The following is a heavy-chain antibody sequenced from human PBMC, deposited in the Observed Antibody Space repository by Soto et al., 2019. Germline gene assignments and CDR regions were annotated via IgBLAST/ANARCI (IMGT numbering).Heavy chain of an antibody. CDR2: ISSSISYI. CDR1: GFTFSSYS. J-gene: IGHJ4*02. Sequence: PGGSLRLSCAASGFTFSSYSMNWVRQAPGKGLEWVSSISSSISYIYYADSVKGRFTISRDNAKNSLYLQMNSLRAEDTAVYYCARDTATNLITMIVVAYFDYSGQGTLVTGS. D-gene: IGHD3-22*01. CDR3: ARDTATNLITMIVVAYFDY. V-gene: IGHV3-21*01.